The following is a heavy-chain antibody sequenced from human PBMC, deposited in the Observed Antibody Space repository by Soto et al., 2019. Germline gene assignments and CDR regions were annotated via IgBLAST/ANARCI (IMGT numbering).Heavy chain of an antibody. J-gene: IGHJ4*02. Sequence: HPGGSLRLSCAASGFTFDDYAMHWVRQAPGKGLEWVSGISWNSGSMGYADSVKGRFTISRDNAKNSLYLQMNSLRAEDTALYYCAKTGVSSPVATISDYFDYWGQGTLVTVSS. D-gene: IGHD5-12*01. CDR3: AKTGVSSPVATISDYFDY. CDR1: GFTFDDYA. CDR2: ISWNSGSM. V-gene: IGHV3-9*01.